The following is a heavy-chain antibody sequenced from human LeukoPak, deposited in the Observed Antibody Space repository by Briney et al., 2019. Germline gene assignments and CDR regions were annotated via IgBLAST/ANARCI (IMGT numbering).Heavy chain of an antibody. CDR2: ISNSGNTI. D-gene: IGHD3-10*01. CDR1: GFTFSSYE. CDR3: ARRSRGTGSWYYFDY. J-gene: IGHJ4*02. Sequence: GGSLSLSCAASGFTFSSYEMNWVRQAPGKGLEWVSYISNSGNTIYYADSVKGRFTISRDNAKNSLYLQMNSLRAEDTAVYYCARRSRGTGSWYYFDYWGQGTLVTVSS. V-gene: IGHV3-48*03.